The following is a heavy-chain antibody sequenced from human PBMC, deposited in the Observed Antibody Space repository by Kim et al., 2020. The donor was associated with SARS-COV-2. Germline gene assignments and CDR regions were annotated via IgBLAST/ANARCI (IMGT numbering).Heavy chain of an antibody. Sequence: GGSLRLSCAASGLTFRSYWMSWVRQAPGKGLEWVANIKQDGSEKYCGDSVKGRFTISRDNAKNSLYLQMNSLRAEDTAVYYCASSNYYDSSGPRFFDYWGQGTLLTVSS. CDR1: GLTFRSYW. J-gene: IGHJ4*02. CDR2: IKQDGSEK. D-gene: IGHD3-22*01. V-gene: IGHV3-7*02. CDR3: ASSNYYDSSGPRFFDY.